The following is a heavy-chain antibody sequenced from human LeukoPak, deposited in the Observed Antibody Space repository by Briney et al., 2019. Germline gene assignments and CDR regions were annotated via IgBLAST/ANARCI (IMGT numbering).Heavy chain of an antibody. CDR1: GYTFTGYY. Sequence: GASVKVSCKASGYTFTGYYMHWVRQAPGQGLEWMGWINPNSGGTNYAQKFQGRVTITRDTSISTAYMELSRLRSDDTAVYYCARELRNYDFWSGYPDYFDYWGQGTLVIVSS. CDR3: ARELRNYDFWSGYPDYFDY. J-gene: IGHJ4*02. CDR2: INPNSGGT. D-gene: IGHD3-3*01. V-gene: IGHV1-2*02.